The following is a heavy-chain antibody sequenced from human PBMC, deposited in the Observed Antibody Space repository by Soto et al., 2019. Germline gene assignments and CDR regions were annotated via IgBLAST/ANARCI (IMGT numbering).Heavy chain of an antibody. Sequence: ESGGGLVQPGGSLRLSCAASGFTFSTYWMTWVRQPPGKGLEWVANMDQDGSETYYVDSVRGRFTVSRDNAKNSLYLQMNSLRVEETAVYFCVCGGNFFIYWGQGTLVTVSP. CDR2: MDQDGSET. V-gene: IGHV3-7*01. D-gene: IGHD3-16*01. J-gene: IGHJ4*02. CDR1: GFTFSTYW. CDR3: VCGGNFFIY.